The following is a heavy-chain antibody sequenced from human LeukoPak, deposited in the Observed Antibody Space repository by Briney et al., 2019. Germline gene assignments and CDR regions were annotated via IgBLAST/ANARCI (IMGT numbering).Heavy chain of an antibody. D-gene: IGHD6-19*01. V-gene: IGHV5-51*01. Sequence: GESLQISCKGSGYSFTSYWIGWVRQMPGKGLEWMEIIYPGDSDTRYSPSFQGQVTISADKSISTAYLQWSSLKASDTAMYYCARRGSGWLNWFDPWGQGTLVTVSS. CDR2: IYPGDSDT. J-gene: IGHJ5*02. CDR1: GYSFTSYW. CDR3: ARRGSGWLNWFDP.